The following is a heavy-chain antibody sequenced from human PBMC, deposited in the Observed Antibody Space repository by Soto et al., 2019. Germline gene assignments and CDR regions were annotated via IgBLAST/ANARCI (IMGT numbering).Heavy chain of an antibody. Sequence: QVQLQESGPGLVKPSETLSLNCTVSGGPISSYYWSWIRQSPGKGLEWIGYIYYSGSTKYNPSLTSRVTISVDTSKTQFSLELSSVTAADTAVYYCARGSSGWPPRLDYWGQGTLVTVPS. D-gene: IGHD6-19*01. CDR2: IYYSGST. V-gene: IGHV4-59*01. CDR3: ARGSSGWPPRLDY. J-gene: IGHJ4*02. CDR1: GGPISSYY.